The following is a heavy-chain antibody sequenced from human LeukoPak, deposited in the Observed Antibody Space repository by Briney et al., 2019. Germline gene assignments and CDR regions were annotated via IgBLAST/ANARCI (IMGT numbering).Heavy chain of an antibody. CDR3: AREGIAVAGPNRYFDY. J-gene: IGHJ4*02. CDR1: GGSISSGSYY. CDR2: IYTSGST. Sequence: SQTLSLTCTVSGGSISSGSYYWSWIRQPAGKGLEWIGRIYTSGSTNYNPSLKSRVTMSVDTSKNQFSLKLSSVTAADTAVYYCAREGIAVAGPNRYFDYWGQGTLVTVSS. D-gene: IGHD6-19*01. V-gene: IGHV4-61*02.